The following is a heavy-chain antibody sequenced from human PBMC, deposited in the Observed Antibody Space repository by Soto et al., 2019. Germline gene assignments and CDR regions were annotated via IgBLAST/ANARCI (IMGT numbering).Heavy chain of an antibody. CDR1: GFTFSTYT. D-gene: IGHD3-16*01. CDR2: ISYDGSNK. CDR3: ASDGGSRGRRFDY. Sequence: ESGGGVVQPGRSLRLSCAASGFTFSTYTMQWVRQAPGKGLEWVAVISYDGSNKYYADYVKGRFTISRDNSKNTPYMQMNIQRVGETAVYYGASDGGSRGRRFDYWGQGTLVSVPS. J-gene: IGHJ4*02. V-gene: IGHV3-30-3*01.